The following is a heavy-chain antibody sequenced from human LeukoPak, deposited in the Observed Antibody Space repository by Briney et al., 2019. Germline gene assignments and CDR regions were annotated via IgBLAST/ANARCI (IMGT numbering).Heavy chain of an antibody. CDR3: ARDFGGDFGSYYVWFDP. V-gene: IGHV1-69*01. CDR1: GGTFSSYA. Sequence: ASVKVSCKASGGTFSSYAISRVRQAPGQGLEWMGGIIPIFGTANYAQKFQGRVTITADESTSTAYMELSSLRSEDTAVYYCARDFGGDFGSYYVWFDPWGQGTLVTVSS. D-gene: IGHD1-26*01. J-gene: IGHJ5*02. CDR2: IIPIFGTA.